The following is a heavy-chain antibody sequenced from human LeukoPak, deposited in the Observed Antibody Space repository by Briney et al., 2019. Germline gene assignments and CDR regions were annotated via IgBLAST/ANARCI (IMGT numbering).Heavy chain of an antibody. Sequence: SETLSLTCAVYGGSFSGYYWSWIRQPPGKGLEWIGEINHSGSTNYNPSLKSRVTISVDTSKNQFSLKLSSVTAADTAVYYCARHALLWFGELSQADYWGQGTLVTVSS. D-gene: IGHD3-10*01. CDR3: ARHALLWFGELSQADY. J-gene: IGHJ4*02. CDR2: INHSGST. V-gene: IGHV4-34*01. CDR1: GGSFSGYY.